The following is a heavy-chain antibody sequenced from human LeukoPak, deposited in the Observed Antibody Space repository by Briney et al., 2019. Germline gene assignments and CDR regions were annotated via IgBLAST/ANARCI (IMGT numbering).Heavy chain of an antibody. D-gene: IGHD4-17*01. Sequence: GGSLRLSCAASGLTVSSTYMSWVRQAPGKGLEWVTVIYSDGSTYYADSVKGRFTISRDNSQNTLYLQMNSLRAEDTAVYYCAKDGNTVTIFDYWGRGTLVTVSS. J-gene: IGHJ4*02. CDR2: IYSDGST. CDR1: GLTVSSTY. CDR3: AKDGNTVTIFDY. V-gene: IGHV3-66*01.